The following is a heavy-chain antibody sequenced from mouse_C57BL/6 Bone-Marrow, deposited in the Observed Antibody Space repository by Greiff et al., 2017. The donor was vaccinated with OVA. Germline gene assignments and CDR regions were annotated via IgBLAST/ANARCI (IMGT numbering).Heavy chain of an antibody. V-gene: IGHV1-61*01. Sequence: VQLQQPGAELVRPGSSVKLSCKASGYTFTSYWMDWVKQRPGQGLEWIGNIYPSDSETHYNQKFKDKATLTVDKSSSTAYMQLSSLTSEDSAVYYCAREGYEYDGGGAWFAYWGQGTLVIVSA. J-gene: IGHJ3*01. CDR3: AREGYEYDGGGAWFAY. CDR2: IYPSDSET. CDR1: GYTFTSYW. D-gene: IGHD2-4*01.